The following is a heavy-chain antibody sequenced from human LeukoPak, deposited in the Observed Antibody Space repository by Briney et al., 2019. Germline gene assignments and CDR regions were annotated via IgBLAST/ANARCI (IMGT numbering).Heavy chain of an antibody. CDR2: INSDGSST. D-gene: IGHD4-17*01. J-gene: IGHJ6*02. Sequence: GGSLRLSCAASGFTFSSYWMHWVRQAPGKGLVWVSRINSDGSSTSYADSVKGRFTISRDNAKNTLYLQMNSLRAEDTAVYYCTRATVTKFRSFYYYYGMDVWGQGTTVTVSS. CDR3: TRATVTKFRSFYYYYGMDV. CDR1: GFTFSSYW. V-gene: IGHV3-74*01.